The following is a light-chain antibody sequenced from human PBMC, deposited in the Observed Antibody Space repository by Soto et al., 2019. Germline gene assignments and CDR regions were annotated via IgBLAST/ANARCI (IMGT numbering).Light chain of an antibody. V-gene: IGKV3-20*01. Sequence: EIVLTQSPGTLSLSPGERATLSCRASQSVSSSYLAWYQQKPGQAPRLLIYGASSRATGIPDRFSGSGSGTDFTLTISRLEPDDFAVYYCQHYGSSLLTFGGGTKVEIK. CDR2: GAS. CDR3: QHYGSSLLT. CDR1: QSVSSSY. J-gene: IGKJ4*01.